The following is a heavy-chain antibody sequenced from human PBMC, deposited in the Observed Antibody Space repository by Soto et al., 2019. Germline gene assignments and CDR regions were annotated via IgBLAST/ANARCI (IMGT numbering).Heavy chain of an antibody. CDR1: GFTFSDYC. Sequence: QVQLVESGGGLVRPGGSLRLSCAASGFTFSDYCMTWIRQAPGKGLEWVSYISSSGTGIYYADSVKGRFTIPRENAKNALFLQMSSLRAEDTAVYYCARVYSDAFDIWGQGTMVTVSS. CDR3: ARVYSDAFDI. J-gene: IGHJ3*02. V-gene: IGHV3-11*01. CDR2: ISSSGTGI. D-gene: IGHD2-8*01.